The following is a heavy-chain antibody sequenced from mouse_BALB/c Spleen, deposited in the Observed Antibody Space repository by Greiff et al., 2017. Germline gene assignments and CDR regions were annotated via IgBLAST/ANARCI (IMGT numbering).Heavy chain of an antibody. V-gene: IGHV1S29*02. D-gene: IGHD3-2*01. Sequence: VQLQQSGPELVKPGASVKISCKASGYTFTDYNMHWVKQSHGKSLEWIGYIYPYNGGTGYNQKFKSKATLTVDNSSSTAYMELRSLTSEDSAVYYCARGGTARATFAYWGQGTLVTVSA. CDR2: IYPYNGGT. CDR3: ARGGTARATFAY. J-gene: IGHJ3*01. CDR1: GYTFTDYN.